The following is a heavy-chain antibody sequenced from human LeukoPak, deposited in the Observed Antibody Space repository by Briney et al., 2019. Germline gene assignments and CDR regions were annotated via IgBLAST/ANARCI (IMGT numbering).Heavy chain of an antibody. Sequence: GGSLRLSCAASGFIFSTYGMTWFRQAPGRGLEWVSGISGSGLNTYYADSVKGRFTSSRDNSKNMLYLQMNSLRAEDTAVYYCAKGGGYGSGTYSEDWGQGILVTVS. CDR3: AKGGGYGSGTYSED. CDR1: GFIFSTYG. J-gene: IGHJ4*02. CDR2: ISGSGLNT. V-gene: IGHV3-23*01. D-gene: IGHD3-10*01.